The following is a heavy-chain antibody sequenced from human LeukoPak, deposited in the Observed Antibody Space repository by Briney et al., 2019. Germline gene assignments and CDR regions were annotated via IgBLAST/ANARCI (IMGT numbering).Heavy chain of an antibody. CDR1: GFTFSSYA. Sequence: GGSLRLSCAASGFTFSSYAMSWVRQPPGKGLEWVSAISGSGGSTNYAASVKGRSTISRDNSKTMLYLQMNSPRAEDTAVYYCAKVKSVYCNSGSGYLDYWGQGTLVTVSS. D-gene: IGHD2-15*01. V-gene: IGHV3-23*01. J-gene: IGHJ4*02. CDR3: AKVKSVYCNSGSGYLDY. CDR2: ISGSGGST.